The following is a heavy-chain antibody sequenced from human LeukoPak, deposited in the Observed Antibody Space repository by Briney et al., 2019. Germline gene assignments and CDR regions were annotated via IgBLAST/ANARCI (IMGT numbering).Heavy chain of an antibody. D-gene: IGHD3-16*02. CDR3: ARGSYVWGSYRAYYFDY. J-gene: IGHJ4*02. CDR1: GGSFSGYY. CDR2: MNHSGST. V-gene: IGHV4-34*01. Sequence: SETLSLTCAVYGGSFSGYYWSWIRQPPGKGLEWIGEMNHSGSTNYNPSLKSRVTISVDTSKNQFSLKLSSVTAADTAVYYCARGSYVWGSYRAYYFDYWGQGTLVTVSS.